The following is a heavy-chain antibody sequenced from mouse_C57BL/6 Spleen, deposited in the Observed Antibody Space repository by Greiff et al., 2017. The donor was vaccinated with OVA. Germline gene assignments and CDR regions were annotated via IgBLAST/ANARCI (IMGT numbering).Heavy chain of an antibody. CDR1: GYTFTSYW. J-gene: IGHJ4*01. D-gene: IGHD4-1*01. CDR3: ARRVTGTYYAMDY. Sequence: QVQLQQPGAELVKPGASVKLSCKASGYTFTSYWMQWVKQRPGQGLEWIGEIDPSDSYTNYNQKFKGKATLTVDTSSSTAYMQLSSLTSEDSAVYYCARRVTGTYYAMDYWGQGTSVTVSS. CDR2: IDPSDSYT. V-gene: IGHV1-50*01.